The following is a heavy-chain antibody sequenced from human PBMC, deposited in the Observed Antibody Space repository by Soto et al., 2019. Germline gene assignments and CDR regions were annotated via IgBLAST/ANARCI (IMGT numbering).Heavy chain of an antibody. CDR1: GGSISSSSYY. J-gene: IGHJ6*03. CDR2: IYYSGST. Sequence: SETLSLTCTVSGGSISSSSYYWGWIRQPPGKGLEWIGSIYYSGSTYYNPSLKSRVTISVDTSKNQFSLKLSSVTAADTAVYYCARLRDYNYMDVWGKGTTVTVSS. V-gene: IGHV4-39*01. CDR3: ARLRDYNYMDV.